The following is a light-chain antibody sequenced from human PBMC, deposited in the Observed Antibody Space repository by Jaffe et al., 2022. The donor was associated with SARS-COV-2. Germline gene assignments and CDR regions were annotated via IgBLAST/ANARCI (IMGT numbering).Light chain of an antibody. Sequence: EIELTQSPGTLSLSPGERATLSCRASQSVASSFIAWYQQKSGQAPRLLFYGTSSRAIGIPDRFIGSGSGTDFTLTISRLEPEDSAVYYCQQYGSSPPFTFGPGTKVDIK. J-gene: IGKJ3*01. CDR3: QQYGSSPPFT. CDR2: GTS. CDR1: QSVASSF. V-gene: IGKV3-20*01.